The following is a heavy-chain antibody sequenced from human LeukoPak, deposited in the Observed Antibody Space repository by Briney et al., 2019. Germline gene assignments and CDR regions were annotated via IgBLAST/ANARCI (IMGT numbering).Heavy chain of an antibody. D-gene: IGHD3-22*01. V-gene: IGHV4-34*01. CDR3: AGHGGHYYDSSGYRDAFDI. Sequence: SETLSLTCAVYGGSFSGYYWSWIRQPPGKGLEWIGEINHSGSTNYNPSLKSRVTISVDTSKNQFSLKLSSVTAADTAVYYCAGHGGHYYDSSGYRDAFDIWGQGTMVTVSS. CDR1: GGSFSGYY. J-gene: IGHJ3*02. CDR2: INHSGST.